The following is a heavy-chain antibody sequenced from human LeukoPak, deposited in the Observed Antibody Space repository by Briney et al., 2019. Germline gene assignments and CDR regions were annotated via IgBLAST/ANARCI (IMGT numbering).Heavy chain of an antibody. V-gene: IGHV1-69*01. CDR2: IIPVFGTA. Sequence: SVKVSCKASGGTFSSYAISWVRQAPGQGLEWMGGIIPVFGTANYAQKFQGRVTITADESTSTAYMELSSLRSEDTAVYYCASAYGGNSGDDAFDIWGQGTMVTVSS. D-gene: IGHD4-23*01. CDR1: GGTFSSYA. J-gene: IGHJ3*02. CDR3: ASAYGGNSGDDAFDI.